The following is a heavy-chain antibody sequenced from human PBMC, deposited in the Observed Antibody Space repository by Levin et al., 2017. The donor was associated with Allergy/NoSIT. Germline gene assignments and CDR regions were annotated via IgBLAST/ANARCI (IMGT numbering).Heavy chain of an antibody. J-gene: IGHJ4*02. CDR2: ISTGSTYI. CDR3: ARDSYSSSNFDS. D-gene: IGHD6-13*01. Sequence: PGESLKISCAASGFKFSDFSMNWVRQAPGKGLEWVSSISTGSTYIHYADSMKGRFTISRDNAKNSLYLQMNSLRADDTAVYYCARDSYSSSNFDSWGQGTLVTVSS. V-gene: IGHV3-21*01. CDR1: GFKFSDFS.